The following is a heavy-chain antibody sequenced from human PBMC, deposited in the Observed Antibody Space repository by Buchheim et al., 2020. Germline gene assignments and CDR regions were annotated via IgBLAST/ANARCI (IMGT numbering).Heavy chain of an antibody. V-gene: IGHV3-30*04. CDR1: GFTFSSYA. D-gene: IGHD4-17*01. CDR2: ISYDGSNK. CDR3: ARDPYGDYWYYYYGMDV. Sequence: QVQLVESGGGVVQPGRSLRLSCAASGFTFSSYAMHWVRQAPGKGLEWVAVISYDGSNKYYADSVKGRFTISRDNSKNTLYLQMNSLRAEDTAVYYCARDPYGDYWYYYYGMDVWGQGTT. J-gene: IGHJ6*02.